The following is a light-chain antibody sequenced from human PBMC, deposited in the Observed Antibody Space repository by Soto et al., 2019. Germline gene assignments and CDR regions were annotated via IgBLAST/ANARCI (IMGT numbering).Light chain of an antibody. CDR3: QQYGSSPWP. CDR1: QSVSSSF. Sequence: EIVLTQSPATLSLSPGEGATLSCRASQSVSSSFLAWHQQKPGQAPRLLIYGASSTATVIPDRSSGSGSGTVFTLTISRLEPEDFAVYYCQQYGSSPWPFGQGTKVEI. CDR2: GAS. J-gene: IGKJ1*01. V-gene: IGKV3-20*01.